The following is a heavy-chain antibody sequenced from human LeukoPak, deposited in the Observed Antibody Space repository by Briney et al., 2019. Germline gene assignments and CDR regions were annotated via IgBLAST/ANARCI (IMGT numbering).Heavy chain of an antibody. CDR2: INPSGGST. CDR3: ARAPSVTAPGDSDIVIIPAALDY. J-gene: IGHJ4*02. CDR1: GYTFTSYY. D-gene: IGHD2-2*01. V-gene: IGHV1-46*01. Sequence: ASVKVSCKASGYTFTSYYMHWVRQAPGQGLEWMGIINPSGGSTSYAQKFQGRVTMTRDTSTSTVYMELSSLRSDDTAVYYCARAPSVTAPGDSDIVIIPAALDYWGQGTLVTVSS.